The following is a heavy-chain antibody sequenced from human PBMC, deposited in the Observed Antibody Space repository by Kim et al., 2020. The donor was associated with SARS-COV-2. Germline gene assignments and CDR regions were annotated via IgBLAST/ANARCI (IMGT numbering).Heavy chain of an antibody. CDR1: GGSISSNNW. Sequence: SETLSLTCAVSGGSISSNNWWSWVRQPPGKGLEWIGEIYDSGSTKYSPSLKSRVIISVDISKNRFSLKLRSVTAADTAVYYCARSAAGNYGLDVWGQGTT. D-gene: IGHD6-13*01. CDR2: IYDSGST. CDR3: ARSAAGNYGLDV. V-gene: IGHV4-4*02. J-gene: IGHJ6*02.